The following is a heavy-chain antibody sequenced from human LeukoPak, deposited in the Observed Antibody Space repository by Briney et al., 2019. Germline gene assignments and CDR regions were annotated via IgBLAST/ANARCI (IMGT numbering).Heavy chain of an antibody. CDR1: GFTFSSYS. D-gene: IGHD4-17*01. CDR2: ISSSTSYI. Sequence: GGSLRLSCAASGFTFSSYSMNWIRRAPGKGLEWVASISSSTSYIYYADSVKGRFTISKDNAKNSLYLQMNSLRAEDTAVYYCARAGGSTVSHSDYWGQGTLVTVSS. CDR3: ARAGGSTVSHSDY. V-gene: IGHV3-21*01. J-gene: IGHJ4*02.